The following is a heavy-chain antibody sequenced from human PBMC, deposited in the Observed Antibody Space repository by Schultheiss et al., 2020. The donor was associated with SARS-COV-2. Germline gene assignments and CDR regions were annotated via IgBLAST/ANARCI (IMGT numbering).Heavy chain of an antibody. Sequence: GGSLRLSFAASGFTFDDYGMSWVRQAPGKGLEWVGFIRSKAYGGTTEYAASVKGRFTISRDDSKSIAYLQMNSLKTEDTAVYYCTSRVPAAMGVVYWGQGTLVTISS. CDR3: TSRVPAAMGVVY. CDR2: IRSKAYGGTT. CDR1: GFTFDDYG. V-gene: IGHV3-49*04. J-gene: IGHJ4*02. D-gene: IGHD2-2*01.